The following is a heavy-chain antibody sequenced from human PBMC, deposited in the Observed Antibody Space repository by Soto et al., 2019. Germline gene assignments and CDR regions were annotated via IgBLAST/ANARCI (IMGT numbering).Heavy chain of an antibody. CDR1: GFTFSIYW. Sequence: EVQLVESGGGLVQPGGSLRLFCVDSGFTFSIYWMSWVRQAPGKGLEWVANIKQDGSETNYVDSVKGRFTISRDNAKNSVYLQMNSLRGEDTAVYHCARDVSGTGGLDVWGQGTSVTVSS. CDR3: ARDVSGTGGLDV. D-gene: IGHD3-10*01. J-gene: IGHJ6*02. CDR2: IKQDGSET. V-gene: IGHV3-7*03.